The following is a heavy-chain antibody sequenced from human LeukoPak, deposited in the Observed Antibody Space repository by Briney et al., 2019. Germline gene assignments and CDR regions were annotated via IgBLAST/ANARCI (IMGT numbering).Heavy chain of an antibody. CDR3: ASTMVRGVLIYFDY. J-gene: IGHJ4*02. CDR2: IYYSGST. D-gene: IGHD3-10*01. V-gene: IGHV4-31*03. CDR1: GGSISSGGYY. Sequence: SETLSLTCTVSGGSISSGGYYWRWLRQHPGKGLEWIGYIYYSGSTNYNPSLKSRVTISVDTSKIQFSLKLSSVTAADTAVYYCASTMVRGVLIYFDYWGQGTLVTVSS.